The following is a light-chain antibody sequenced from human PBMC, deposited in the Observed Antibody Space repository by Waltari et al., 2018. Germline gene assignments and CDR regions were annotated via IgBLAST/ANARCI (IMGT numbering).Light chain of an antibody. CDR1: QSVLNSSNNKNS. Sequence: DIVMTQSPDSLAVYLGERATITCKSSQSVLNSSNNKNSLAWYQQKPGQSPKLLIYWASTREYGVPDRFSGSGSGTAFTLTISSLQAEDVAIYYCQHYYRAPHTFGQWKKLEIE. CDR2: WAS. V-gene: IGKV4-1*01. J-gene: IGKJ2*01. CDR3: QHYYRAPHT.